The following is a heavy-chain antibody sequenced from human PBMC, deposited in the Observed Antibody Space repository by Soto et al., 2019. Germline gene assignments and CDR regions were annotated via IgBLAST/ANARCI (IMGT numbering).Heavy chain of an antibody. Sequence: QVQLVQSGAEVKKPGSSVKVSCKASGGTFSSYAINWVRQAPGQGLEWMGGIIPIFGTANYAQKFQGRVTITADESTSTAYMELSSLRSEVTAVYYCARTANGITMVRRDSWYFDLWVRGTLVTVSS. CDR2: IIPIFGTA. J-gene: IGHJ2*01. CDR1: GGTFSSYA. CDR3: ARTANGITMVRRDSWYFDL. V-gene: IGHV1-69*01. D-gene: IGHD3-10*01.